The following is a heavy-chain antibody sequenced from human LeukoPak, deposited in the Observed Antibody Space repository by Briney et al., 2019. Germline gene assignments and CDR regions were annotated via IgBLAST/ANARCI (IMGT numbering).Heavy chain of an antibody. D-gene: IGHD5-18*01. CDR2: IIPIFGTA. J-gene: IGHJ4*02. CDR1: GGTFSSYA. V-gene: IGHV1-69*13. CDR3: ARGGGEYSVSFDY. Sequence: ASVKVSCRASGGTFSSYAISWVRQAPGQGLEWMGGIIPIFGTANYAQKFQGRVTITADESTSTAYMELSSLRSEDTAVYYCARGGGEYSVSFDYWGQGTLVTVSS.